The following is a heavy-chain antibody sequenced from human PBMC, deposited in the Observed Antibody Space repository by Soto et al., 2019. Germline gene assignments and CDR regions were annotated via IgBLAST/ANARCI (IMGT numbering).Heavy chain of an antibody. V-gene: IGHV4-31*03. CDR2: IYYSGST. J-gene: IGHJ3*02. Sequence: PSETLSLTCTVSGGSISSGGYYWSWIRQHPGKGLEWIGYIYYSGSTYYNPSLKSRVTISVDTSKNQFSLKLSSVTAADTAVYYCARVSMSDLGYCSSTSCLRLFDIWGQGTMVTVSS. CDR1: GGSISSGGYY. D-gene: IGHD2-2*01. CDR3: ARVSMSDLGYCSSTSCLRLFDI.